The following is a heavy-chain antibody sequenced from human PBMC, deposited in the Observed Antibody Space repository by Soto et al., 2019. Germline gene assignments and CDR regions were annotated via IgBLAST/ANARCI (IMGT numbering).Heavy chain of an antibody. J-gene: IGHJ5*02. D-gene: IGHD2-2*01. Sequence: SETLSLTCAVYGGSFSGYYWSWIRQPPGKGLEWIGEINHSGSTNYNPSLKSRVTISVDTSKNQFSLKLSSVTAADTAVYYCARAPKSEVERLLWAYGYNWFDPWGQGTLVTVSS. CDR2: INHSGST. CDR3: ARAPKSEVERLLWAYGYNWFDP. CDR1: GGSFSGYY. V-gene: IGHV4-34*01.